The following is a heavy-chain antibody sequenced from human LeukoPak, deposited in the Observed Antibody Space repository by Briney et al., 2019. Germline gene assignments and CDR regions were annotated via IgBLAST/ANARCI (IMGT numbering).Heavy chain of an antibody. J-gene: IGHJ5*02. V-gene: IGHV1-2*06. CDR2: INPNSGGT. D-gene: IGHD3-22*01. CDR3: ARDSGDYYDSSGYNWFDP. CDR1: GYTFTGYY. Sequence: ASVKVSCKASGYTFTGYYMHWVRQAPGQGLEWMGRINPNSGGTNYAQMFQGRVTMTRDTSISTAYMELSRLRSDDTAVYYCARDSGDYYDSSGYNWFDPWGQGTLVTVSS.